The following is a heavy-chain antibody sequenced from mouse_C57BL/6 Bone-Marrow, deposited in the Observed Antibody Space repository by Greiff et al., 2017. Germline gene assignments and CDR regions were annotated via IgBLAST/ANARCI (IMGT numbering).Heavy chain of an antibody. CDR3: TRDRYYGSWFAY. J-gene: IGHJ3*01. Sequence: EVKLVESGEGLVKPGGSLKLSCAASGFTFSSYAMSWVRQTPEKRLEWVAYISSGGDYIYYADTVKGRFTISRDNARNTLYLQMSSLKSEDTAMDYCTRDRYYGSWFAYWGQGTLVTVSA. CDR2: ISSGGDYI. V-gene: IGHV5-9-1*02. CDR1: GFTFSSYA. D-gene: IGHD1-1*01.